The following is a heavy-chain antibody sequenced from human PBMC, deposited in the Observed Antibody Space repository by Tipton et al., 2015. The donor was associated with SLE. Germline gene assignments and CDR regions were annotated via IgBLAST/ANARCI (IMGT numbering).Heavy chain of an antibody. Sequence: LRLSCTVSGGSISNCSWSWIRQPPGKGLEWIGSIYHSGNTYSNLSLKSRVTISVDTSKDQFSLRLTSVTAADTAVYYCARATDWNLSPDVWGKGTTVTVSS. J-gene: IGHJ6*04. CDR3: ARATDWNLSPDV. D-gene: IGHD1-7*01. CDR2: IYHSGNT. CDR1: GGSISNCS. V-gene: IGHV4-59*12.